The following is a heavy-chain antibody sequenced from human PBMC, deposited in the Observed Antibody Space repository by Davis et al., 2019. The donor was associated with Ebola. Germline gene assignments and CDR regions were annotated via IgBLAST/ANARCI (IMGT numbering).Heavy chain of an antibody. CDR3: ARTLVVVISDGMDV. Sequence: GESLKISCAASGFTFSSYWMSWVRQAPGKGLEWVANIKQDGSEKYYVDSVKGRFTISRDNAKNSLYLQMNSLRAEDTAVYYCARTLVVVISDGMDVWGQGTTVTVSS. CDR1: GFTFSSYW. CDR2: IKQDGSEK. D-gene: IGHD2-21*01. V-gene: IGHV3-7*01. J-gene: IGHJ6*02.